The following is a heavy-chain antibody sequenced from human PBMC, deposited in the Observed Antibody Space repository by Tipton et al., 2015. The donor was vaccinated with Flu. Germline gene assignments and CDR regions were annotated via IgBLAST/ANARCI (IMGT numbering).Heavy chain of an antibody. Sequence: LRLSCTVSGGSIGSHSWNWIRQPAGKGLEWIGRIYTSGNTIYNPSLQSRVTVPVDTSKNQFSLKLNSVTVADTAVYYCARRGEESRQQGDYNWLDPWGQGILVTVSS. CDR1: GGSIGSHS. CDR2: IYTSGNT. J-gene: IGHJ5*02. CDR3: ARRGEESRQQGDYNWLDP. V-gene: IGHV4-4*07. D-gene: IGHD3-16*01.